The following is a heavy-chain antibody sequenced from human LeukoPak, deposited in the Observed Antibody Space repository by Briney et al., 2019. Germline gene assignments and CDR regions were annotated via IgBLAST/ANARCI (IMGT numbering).Heavy chain of an antibody. J-gene: IGHJ5*02. D-gene: IGHD3-22*01. CDR1: GDSISSGDYY. CDR3: ARASSGYFQLNWFDP. Sequence: SQTLSLTCTVSGDSISSGDYYWSWIRQPAGKGLEWIGRISSSGSTNYNPSLKSQVTISVDTSKNQFSLKLSSVTAADTAVYYCARASSGYFQLNWFDPWGQGTLVTVSS. CDR2: ISSSGST. V-gene: IGHV4-61*02.